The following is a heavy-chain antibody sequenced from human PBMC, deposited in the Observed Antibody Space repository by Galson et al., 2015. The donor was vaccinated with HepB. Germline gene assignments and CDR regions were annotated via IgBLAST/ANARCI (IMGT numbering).Heavy chain of an antibody. V-gene: IGHV3-72*01. CDR1: GFTFSALY. CDR2: TKNKAQSYTT. CDR3: AKEGDNSGPDFDY. D-gene: IGHD3-22*01. Sequence: SLRLSCAVSGFTFSALYINWVRQAPGKGLEWVGRTKNKAQSYTTEYAASVKGRFTISRDDSKNSVYLQMNSLKIEGTAVYFCAKEGDNSGPDFDYWGQGTLVTVSS. J-gene: IGHJ4*02.